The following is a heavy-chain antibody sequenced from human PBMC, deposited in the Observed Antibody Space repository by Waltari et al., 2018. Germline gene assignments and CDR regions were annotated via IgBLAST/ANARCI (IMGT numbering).Heavy chain of an antibody. Sequence: EVQLVESGGGLVKPGGSLRLSCAASGFTFSSYSMNWVRQAPGKGLEWVSSISSSSSYIYYADSVKGRFTISRDNAKNSLYLQMNSLRAEDTAVYYCARVGQGCDWDIRAGRDWGQGTLVTVSS. J-gene: IGHJ4*02. CDR2: ISSSSSYI. CDR1: GFTFSSYS. D-gene: IGHD2-21*02. V-gene: IGHV3-21*01. CDR3: ARVGQGCDWDIRAGRD.